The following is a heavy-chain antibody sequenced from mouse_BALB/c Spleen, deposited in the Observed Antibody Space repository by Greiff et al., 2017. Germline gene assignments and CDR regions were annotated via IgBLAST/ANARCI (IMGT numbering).Heavy chain of an antibody. CDR1: GFAFSSYD. CDR3: ARRGTGTLLAY. J-gene: IGHJ3*01. Sequence: EAHLVESGGGLVKSGGSLKLSCVASGFAFSSYDMSWVRQSPGQMLEWVAYISSGGGSNYYPDTVKGRFTISRDNAKNTLYLQMSSLKSEDTAMYYCARRGTGTLLAYRGDGALVSVSA. CDR2: ISSGGGSN. V-gene: IGHV5-12-1*01. D-gene: IGHD4-1*01.